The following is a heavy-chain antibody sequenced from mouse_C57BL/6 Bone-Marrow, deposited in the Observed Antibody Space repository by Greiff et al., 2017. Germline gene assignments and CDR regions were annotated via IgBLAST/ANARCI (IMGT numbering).Heavy chain of an antibody. V-gene: IGHV1-69*01. Sequence: QVQLQQPGAELVMPGASVKLSCKASGYTFTSYWMHWVKQRPGQGLEWIGEIDPSDSYTNYNQKFKGKSTLTVDNSSSTAYMQLSSLTSEDSAVYYCARSGGLFAYWGQGTLVTVSA. CDR3: ARSGGLFAY. CDR1: GYTFTSYW. CDR2: IDPSDSYT. D-gene: IGHD2-13*01. J-gene: IGHJ3*01.